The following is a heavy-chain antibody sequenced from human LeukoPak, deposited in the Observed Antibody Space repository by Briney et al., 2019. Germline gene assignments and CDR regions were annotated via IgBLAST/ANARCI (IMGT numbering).Heavy chain of an antibody. V-gene: IGHV1-69*13. CDR3: ARDLTRFTRFDY. CDR1: GGTFSSYA. J-gene: IGHJ4*02. CDR2: IIPIFGTA. Sequence: SVKVSCKASGGTFSSYAISWVRQAPGQGLEWMGGIIPIFGTANYAQKFQGRVTITADESTSTAYMELSSLRSEDTAVYYCARDLTRFTRFDYWGQGTLVTVSS. D-gene: IGHD3-3*01.